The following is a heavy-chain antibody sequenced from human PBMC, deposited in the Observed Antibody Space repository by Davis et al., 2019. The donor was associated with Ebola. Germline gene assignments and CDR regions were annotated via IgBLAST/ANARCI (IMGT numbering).Heavy chain of an antibody. CDR2: IHYDETNT. J-gene: IGHJ4*02. CDR3: ATDFGNSGFGY. V-gene: IGHV3-30*02. Sequence: GESLKISCAASGFTFSNYGIHWVRQAPGKGLEWVAFIHYDETNTYYADSVKGRFTISRDNSKNTLYLQMNSLRAEDTALYYCATDFGNSGFGYWGQGTLVTVSS. D-gene: IGHD3-10*01. CDR1: GFTFSNYG.